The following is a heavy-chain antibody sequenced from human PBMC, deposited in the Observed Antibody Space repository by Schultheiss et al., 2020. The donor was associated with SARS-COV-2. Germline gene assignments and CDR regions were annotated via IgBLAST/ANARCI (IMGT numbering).Heavy chain of an antibody. J-gene: IGHJ6*02. Sequence: ASVKVSCKASGYTFTGYYMHWVRQAPGQGLEWMGWINPNSGGTNYAQKFQGRVTMTRDTSISTAYMELSRLRSDDTAVYYCARGDIVVVPAAIPDVYYYYGMDVWGQGTTVTVSS. CDR1: GYTFTGYY. CDR3: ARGDIVVVPAAIPDVYYYYGMDV. V-gene: IGHV1-2*02. CDR2: INPNSGGT. D-gene: IGHD2-2*01.